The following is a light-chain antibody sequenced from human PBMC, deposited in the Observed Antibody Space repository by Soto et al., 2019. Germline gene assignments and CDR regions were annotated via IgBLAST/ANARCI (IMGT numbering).Light chain of an antibody. Sequence: VLTQSPGTLSLSPGERATLSCRASQSVSSSDLAWYQKKPGQAPRVLIYGASTRATGIPDRFSGSGSGTDFTLTISRLEPEDFAVYYCQQYDNSPYTFGQGTTLEIK. CDR3: QQYDNSPYT. J-gene: IGKJ2*01. CDR1: QSVSSSD. CDR2: GAS. V-gene: IGKV3-20*01.